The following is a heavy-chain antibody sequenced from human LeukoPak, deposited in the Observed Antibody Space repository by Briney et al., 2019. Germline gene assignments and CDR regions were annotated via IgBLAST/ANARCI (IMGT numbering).Heavy chain of an antibody. CDR2: IKSDGSST. V-gene: IGHV3-74*01. J-gene: IGHJ4*02. D-gene: IGHD3-22*01. CDR1: GFSFSTYW. CDR3: ARYYYDNSRGAY. Sequence: GGSLRLSCAASGFSFSTYWMHWVRQAPGKGLVGVSRIKSDGSSTTYADSVKGRFTISRDNARNTLYLQMNSLRAEDTAVYYCARYYYDNSRGAYWGQGTLVTVSS.